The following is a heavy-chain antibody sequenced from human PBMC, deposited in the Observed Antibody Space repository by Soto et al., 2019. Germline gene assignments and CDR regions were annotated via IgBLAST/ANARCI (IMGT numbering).Heavy chain of an antibody. D-gene: IGHD1-26*01. CDR1: GGSFSSDSFI. J-gene: IGHJ6*02. CDR2: INYSGAT. Sequence: SETLSLTCSVSGGSFSSDSFIWSWVRQFPGKGLEWIGYINYSGATYYNPSLRSRITMSVDTSKNQFSLNLSSVTAADTAVYYCARDHKWDGMDVWGQGTTVTVSS. V-gene: IGHV4-31*03. CDR3: ARDHKWDGMDV.